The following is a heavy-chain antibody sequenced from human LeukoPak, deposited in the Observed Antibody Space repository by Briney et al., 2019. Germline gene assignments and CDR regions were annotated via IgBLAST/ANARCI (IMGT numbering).Heavy chain of an antibody. V-gene: IGHV1-2*02. J-gene: IGHJ4*02. CDR2: INPNSGGT. CDR3: ASISHYDSSGYYYPAY. D-gene: IGHD3-22*01. Sequence: WASVKVSCKASGYTFTGYYMHWVRQAPGQGLEWMGWINPNSGGTNYAQKFQGRVTMTRDTSISTAYMELSRLSSDDTAVYYCASISHYDSSGYYYPAYWGQGTLVTVSS. CDR1: GYTFTGYY.